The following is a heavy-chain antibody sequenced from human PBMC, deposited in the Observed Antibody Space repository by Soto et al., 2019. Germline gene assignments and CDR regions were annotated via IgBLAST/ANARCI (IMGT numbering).Heavy chain of an antibody. CDR2: LYYSGST. Sequence: SETLSLTCTVSGGSISSGDYYWSWIRQPPGKGLEWIGYLYYSGSTYYNPSLKSRVTISVDTSKNQFSLKLYSVTAADTAVYYCARGDNWNYGSYSGMDVWGQGTTVTVSS. V-gene: IGHV4-30-4*01. CDR3: ARGDNWNYGSYSGMDV. J-gene: IGHJ6*02. D-gene: IGHD1-7*01. CDR1: GGSISSGDYY.